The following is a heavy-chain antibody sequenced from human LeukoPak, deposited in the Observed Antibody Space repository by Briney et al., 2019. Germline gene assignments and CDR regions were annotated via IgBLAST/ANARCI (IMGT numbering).Heavy chain of an antibody. Sequence: ESGPTLVKPTQTLTLTCTFSGFSLSTSGVGVGWIRQPPGKALEWLALIYWDDDKRYSPSLKSRLTITKDTSKNQVVLTMTNMDPVDTATYYCAQTTTSYYDILTGYYGSWVYWGQGTLVTVSS. D-gene: IGHD3-9*01. J-gene: IGHJ4*02. CDR3: AQTTTSYYDILTGYYGSWVY. V-gene: IGHV2-5*02. CDR1: GFSLSTSGVG. CDR2: IYWDDDK.